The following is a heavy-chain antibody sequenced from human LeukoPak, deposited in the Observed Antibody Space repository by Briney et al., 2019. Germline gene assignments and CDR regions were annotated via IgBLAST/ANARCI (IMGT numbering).Heavy chain of an antibody. J-gene: IGHJ4*02. CDR2: IYPGGSET. CDR1: GYSFSSYW. CDR3: ARHRDCTNGICYKIDY. Sequence: GESLKISCKGLGYSFSSYWSAWVRQRPGKGLEWMGIIYPGGSETRYDPSFEGQVTISADRSITTAYLQWSSLKASDTAMYYCARHRDCTNGICYKIDYWGQGTLVTVSS. V-gene: IGHV5-51*01. D-gene: IGHD2-8*01.